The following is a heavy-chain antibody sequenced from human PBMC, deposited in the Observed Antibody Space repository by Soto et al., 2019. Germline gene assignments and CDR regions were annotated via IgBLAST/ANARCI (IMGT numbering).Heavy chain of an antibody. D-gene: IGHD6-19*01. CDR1: GGSISSYY. CDR2: IYYTGST. J-gene: IGHJ4*02. Sequence: PSETLSLTCTVSGGSISSYYWSWIRQPPGKGLEWIGYIYYTGSTNYNPSLRSRVTISVDTSKNQFSLKLSSVTAADTAVYYCARHDSSAWYVDYWGQGTLVTVSS. V-gene: IGHV4-59*08. CDR3: ARHDSSAWYVDY.